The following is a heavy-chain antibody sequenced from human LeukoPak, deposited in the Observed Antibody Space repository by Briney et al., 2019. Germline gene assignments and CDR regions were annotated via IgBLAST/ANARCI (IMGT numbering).Heavy chain of an antibody. CDR3: ARDSWNRCGDGCYSVDY. V-gene: IGHV3-30-3*01. J-gene: IGHJ4*02. CDR2: ISYDGSNK. CDR1: GFTFSNYA. Sequence: PGGSLRLSCAASGFTFSNYAMHWVRQAPGKGLEWVAGISYDGSNKYYADAVTGRFTISRDNSKNTLYLQLDSLRTEDTALYSCARDSWNRCGDGCYSVDYWGQGTLVTVSS. D-gene: IGHD2-21*02.